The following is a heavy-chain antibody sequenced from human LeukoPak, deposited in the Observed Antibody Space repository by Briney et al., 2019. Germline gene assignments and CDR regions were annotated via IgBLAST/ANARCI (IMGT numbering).Heavy chain of an antibody. CDR2: IYSSGRT. D-gene: IGHD3-10*01. Sequence: SETLSLTCTVSGGSISNYYWSWIRQPAAKGLEWIERIYSSGRTNYNASLKSRVTMSVDTSNNQFSLQLSSVTAADTAVYYCARDLPSYYFGSGNIFDPWGQGILVTVSS. V-gene: IGHV4-4*07. J-gene: IGHJ5*02. CDR1: GGSISNYY. CDR3: ARDLPSYYFGSGNIFDP.